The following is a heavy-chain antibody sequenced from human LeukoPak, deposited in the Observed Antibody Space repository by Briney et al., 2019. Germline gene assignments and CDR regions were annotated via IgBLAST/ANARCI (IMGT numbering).Heavy chain of an antibody. Sequence: GGSLRLSCAASGFTFSSYWMSWVRQAPGKGLEWVANIKQDGSEKYYVDSVKGRFTISRDYAKNSLYLQMNSLRAEDTAVYYCARELEIPYYYYMDVWGKGTTVTVSS. CDR1: GFTFSSYW. V-gene: IGHV3-7*01. J-gene: IGHJ6*03. CDR2: IKQDGSEK. CDR3: ARELEIPYYYYMDV. D-gene: IGHD1-1*01.